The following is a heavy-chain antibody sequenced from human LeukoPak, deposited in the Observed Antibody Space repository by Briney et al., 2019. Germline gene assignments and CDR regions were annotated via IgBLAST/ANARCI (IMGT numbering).Heavy chain of an antibody. CDR1: GFTFSSYG. CDR3: AKELPIAGYSSGFDY. V-gene: IGHV3-30*18. D-gene: IGHD6-19*01. CDR2: ISYDGSNK. Sequence: GGSLRLSCAASGFTFSSYGMHWVRQAPGKGLEWVAVISYDGSNKYYADSVKGRFTIFRDNSKNTLYLQMNSLRAEDTAVYYCAKELPIAGYSSGFDYWGQGTLVTVSS. J-gene: IGHJ4*02.